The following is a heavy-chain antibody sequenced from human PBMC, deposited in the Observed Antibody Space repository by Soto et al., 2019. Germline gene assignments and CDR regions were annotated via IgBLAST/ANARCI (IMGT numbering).Heavy chain of an antibody. CDR1: GGSVSSNSAA. J-gene: IGHJ5*02. V-gene: IGHV6-1*01. CDR2: TYYRSKWYN. Sequence: PSQTLTLTGAISGGSVSSNSAAWNWIRQSPSRGLEWLGRTYYRSKWYNDYAVSVKSRITINPDTTKNQFSLQLNSVTPEDTAVYYCARGGLVQGANWFDPWGQGTLVTVSS. CDR3: ARGGLVQGANWFDP. D-gene: IGHD3-10*01.